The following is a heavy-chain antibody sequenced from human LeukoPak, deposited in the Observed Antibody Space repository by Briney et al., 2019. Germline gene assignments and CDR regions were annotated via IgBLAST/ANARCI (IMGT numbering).Heavy chain of an antibody. J-gene: IGHJ4*02. Sequence: GGSLRLSCAASGYTFSDFSVNWVSQAPGKGLEWVSSISVRSNYRYYADSVRGRFTISRDDARDSLFLQMNSLRAEDTAVYFCVRLRRNNDRSGYYYYYDYWGQGTLVTVSS. V-gene: IGHV3-21*01. D-gene: IGHD3-22*01. CDR1: GYTFSDFS. CDR2: ISVRSNYR. CDR3: VRLRRNNDRSGYYYYYDY.